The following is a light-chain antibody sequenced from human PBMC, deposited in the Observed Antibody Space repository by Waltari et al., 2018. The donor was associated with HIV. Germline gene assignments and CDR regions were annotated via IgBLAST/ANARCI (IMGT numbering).Light chain of an antibody. CDR2: HVN. V-gene: IGLV2-11*01. CDR3: CSYAGSYTYVV. CDR1: SSDVGGYKY. J-gene: IGLJ2*01. Sequence: QSALTQPRSVSGSPGPSVTMSCSGTSSDVGGYKYVSWYQPHPGKAPKLLINHVNKRPSGVSDRFSGSKSGNTASLTISGLQVEDEADYYCCSYAGSYTYVVLGGGTKLTVL.